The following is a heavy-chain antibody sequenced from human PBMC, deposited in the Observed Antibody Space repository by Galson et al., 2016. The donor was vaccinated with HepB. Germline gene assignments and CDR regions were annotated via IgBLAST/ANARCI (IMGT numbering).Heavy chain of an antibody. D-gene: IGHD2/OR15-2a*01. J-gene: IGHJ4*02. V-gene: IGHV3-30*03. CDR3: ARRHEYCPPVGCSVDY. Sequence: SLRLSCAASGFTFSGYGMHWVRQAPGKGLEWVAADSMDGRRKSYADSVKGRFTISRDNSNKMLFLQMSSLTEDDTAVYYCARRHEYCPPVGCSVDYWGQGTLVSVSS. CDR2: DSMDGRRK. CDR1: GFTFSGYG.